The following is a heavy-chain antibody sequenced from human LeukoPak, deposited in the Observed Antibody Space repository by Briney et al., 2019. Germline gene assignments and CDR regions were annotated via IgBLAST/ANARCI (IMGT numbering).Heavy chain of an antibody. V-gene: IGHV1-18*01. CDR3: ARDGTTGTTFRFDS. CDR1: GYTFTSYG. CDR2: ISGYNGNT. Sequence: ASVKVSCKASGYTFTSYGISWVRQAPGQGLERMGWISGYNGNTNYAQKLQGRVTMTTDTSTSTVYMELRSLRSDDTAVYYCARDGTTGTTFRFDSWGQGTLVTVSS. D-gene: IGHD1-1*01. J-gene: IGHJ5*01.